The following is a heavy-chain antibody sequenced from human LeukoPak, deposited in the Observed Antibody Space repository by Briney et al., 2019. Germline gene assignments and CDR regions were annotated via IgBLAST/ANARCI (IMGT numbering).Heavy chain of an antibody. CDR2: ISAYNGNT. V-gene: IGHV1-18*01. D-gene: IGHD3-22*01. CDR1: GYTFTSYG. Sequence: ASVKVSCKASGYTFTSYGISWVRQAPGQGLKWMGWISAYNGNTNYAQKLQGRVTMTTDTSTSTAYMELRSLRSDDTAVYYCARVISGYYSYYFDYWGQGALVTVSS. CDR3: ARVISGYYSYYFDY. J-gene: IGHJ4*02.